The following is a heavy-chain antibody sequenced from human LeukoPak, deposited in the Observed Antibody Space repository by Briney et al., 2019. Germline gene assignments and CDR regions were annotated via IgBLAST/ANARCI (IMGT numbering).Heavy chain of an antibody. CDR3: ARLKATVSIHAYFDS. V-gene: IGHV4-34*01. J-gene: IGHJ4*02. CDR2: INHSGST. D-gene: IGHD4-17*01. Sequence: KPSETLSLTCAVYGGSFSGYYWSWIRQPPGKGLEWIGEINHSGSTNYNPSLKSRVTISVDTSKNQFSLELSSVTAADTAVYYCARLKATVSIHAYFDSWGQGTLVTVSS. CDR1: GGSFSGYY.